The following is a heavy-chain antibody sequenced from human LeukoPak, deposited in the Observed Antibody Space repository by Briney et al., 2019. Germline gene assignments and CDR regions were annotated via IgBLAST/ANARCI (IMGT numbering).Heavy chain of an antibody. CDR3: ARTSHYYDSSGYSRWFDP. D-gene: IGHD3-22*01. CDR1: GGSISSYY. Sequence: SETLSLTCTVSGGSISSYYWSWIRQPAGKGLEWIGRIYTSGSTNYNPSLKSRVTMSVDTSKNQFSLKLSSVTAADTAVYYCARTSHYYDSSGYSRWFDPWGQGTLVPVSS. J-gene: IGHJ5*02. V-gene: IGHV4-4*07. CDR2: IYTSGST.